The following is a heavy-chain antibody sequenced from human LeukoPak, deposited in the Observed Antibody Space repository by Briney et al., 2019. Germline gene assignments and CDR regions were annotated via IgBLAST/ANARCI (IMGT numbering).Heavy chain of an antibody. V-gene: IGHV3-21*01. CDR2: ISSSSSYI. J-gene: IGHJ4*02. CDR3: ASSRDGYNPKYFDY. D-gene: IGHD5-24*01. CDR1: GFTFSSYS. Sequence: GGSLRLSCAASGFTFSSYSMNWVRQAPGKGLEWVSSISSSSSYIYYADSVKGRFTISRDNAKNSLYLQMNSLRAEDTAVYYCASSRDGYNPKYFDYWGQGTLVTVSS.